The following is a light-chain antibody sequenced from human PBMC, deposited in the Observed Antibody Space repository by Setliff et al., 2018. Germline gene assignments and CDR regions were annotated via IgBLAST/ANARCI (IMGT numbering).Light chain of an antibody. V-gene: IGLV2-14*02. CDR1: NSDIGTYNL. CDR2: EVT. J-gene: IGLJ1*01. Sequence: QSVLTQPASVSGSPGQSITISCTGANSDIGTYNLVSWYHQHPGRAPKLMIYEVTRRPSGVSDRFSGSKSGNTASLTISGLQAEDEADYYCSSYTSRTTLEVFGTGTKVTVL. CDR3: SSYTSRTTLEV.